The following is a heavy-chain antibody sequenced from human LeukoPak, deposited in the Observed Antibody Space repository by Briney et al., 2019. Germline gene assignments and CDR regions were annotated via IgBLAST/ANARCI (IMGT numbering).Heavy chain of an antibody. CDR3: SRGLSTYASSLGY. CDR1: GFTFSSYA. Sequence: GGSLRLSCAASGFTFSSYAMSWVRQAPGKGLEWVSAISGSGGSTYYADSVKGRFTISRDNSKNTLYLQMNSLRVEDTAVYYCSRGLSTYASSLGYWGQGTLVAVSS. D-gene: IGHD6-6*01. J-gene: IGHJ4*02. V-gene: IGHV3-23*01. CDR2: ISGSGGST.